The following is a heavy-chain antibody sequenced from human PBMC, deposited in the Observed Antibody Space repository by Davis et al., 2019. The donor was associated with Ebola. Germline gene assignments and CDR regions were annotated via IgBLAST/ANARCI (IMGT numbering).Heavy chain of an antibody. V-gene: IGHV1-69*13. CDR1: GGTFSSYA. Sequence: SVKVSCKASGGTFSSYAISWVRQAPGQGLEWMGGIIPIFGTANYAQKFQGRVTITADESTSTAYMELSRLRSDDTAVYYCARRATGGGAFDIWGQGTMVTVSS. D-gene: IGHD1-26*01. CDR3: ARRATGGGAFDI. CDR2: IIPIFGTA. J-gene: IGHJ3*02.